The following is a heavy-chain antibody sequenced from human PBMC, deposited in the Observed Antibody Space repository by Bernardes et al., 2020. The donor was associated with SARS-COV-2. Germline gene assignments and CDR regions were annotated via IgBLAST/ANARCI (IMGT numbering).Heavy chain of an antibody. CDR2: ISSSSSTI. J-gene: IGHJ6*02. D-gene: IGHD3-22*01. Sequence: SLRLSCAASGFTFSSYSMNWVRQAPGKGLEWVSYISSSSSTIYYADSVKGRFTISRDNAKNSLYLQMNSLRAEDTAVYYCARDRYYYDSSGYLFMAGMDVWGQGTTVTVSS. CDR1: GFTFSSYS. V-gene: IGHV3-48*01. CDR3: ARDRYYYDSSGYLFMAGMDV.